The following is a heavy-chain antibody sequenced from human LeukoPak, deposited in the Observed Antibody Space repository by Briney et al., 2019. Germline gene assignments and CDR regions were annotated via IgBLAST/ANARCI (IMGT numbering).Heavy chain of an antibody. J-gene: IGHJ4*02. CDR1: GGSFSGYY. V-gene: IGHV4-34*01. D-gene: IGHD6-19*01. CDR3: ARGRLQWLVRSGGYYFDY. CDR2: INHGGST. Sequence: SETLSLTCAVYGGSFSGYYWSWIRQPPGKGLEWIGEINHGGSTNYNPSLKSRVTISVDTSKNQFSLKLSSVTAADTAVYYCARGRLQWLVRSGGYYFDYWGQGTLVTVSS.